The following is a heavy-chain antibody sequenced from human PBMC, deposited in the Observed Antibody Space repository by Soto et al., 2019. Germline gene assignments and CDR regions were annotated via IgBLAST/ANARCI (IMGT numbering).Heavy chain of an antibody. CDR3: ERVLVGATPVDS. V-gene: IGHV1-3*05. CDR1: GYTFTSYA. CDR2: INAGNGNT. J-gene: IGHJ4*02. D-gene: IGHD1-26*01. Sequence: QVQLVQSGAEEKKPGASVKVSCKASGYTFTSYAMHWVRQAPGQRLEWMGWINAGNGNTKYSQKFQGRVTITRDTSASTAYMELSSLRSEDTAVYYCERVLVGATPVDSWGQGTLVTVSS.